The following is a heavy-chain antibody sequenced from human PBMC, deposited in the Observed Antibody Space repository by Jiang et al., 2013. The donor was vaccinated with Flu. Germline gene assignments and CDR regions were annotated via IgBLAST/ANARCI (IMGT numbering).Heavy chain of an antibody. CDR2: IYPDDSDT. J-gene: IGHJ4*02. Sequence: GAEVKKPGESLKISCKASGYTFTNGWIAWVRQMPGKGLEWMGIIYPDDSDTRYSPAFEGQVTISADKSISTAFLQWSSLKASDTAMYYCARQLKAGATELDYWGQGTLVTVSS. V-gene: IGHV5-51*01. CDR1: GYTFTNGW. CDR3: ARQLKAGATELDY. D-gene: IGHD1-26*01.